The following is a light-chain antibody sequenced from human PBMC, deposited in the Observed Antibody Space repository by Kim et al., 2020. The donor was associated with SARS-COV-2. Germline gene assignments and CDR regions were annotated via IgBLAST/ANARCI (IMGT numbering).Light chain of an antibody. J-gene: IGLJ2*01. Sequence: GKTVTISCTRSSGSIASNYVQWYQQRPGSAPTTVIYGDNQRPSGVPDRFSGSIDSSSNSASLTISGLKTEDEADYYCQSYDSSTVVFGGGTQLTVL. CDR2: GDN. CDR1: SGSIASNY. V-gene: IGLV6-57*03. CDR3: QSYDSSTVV.